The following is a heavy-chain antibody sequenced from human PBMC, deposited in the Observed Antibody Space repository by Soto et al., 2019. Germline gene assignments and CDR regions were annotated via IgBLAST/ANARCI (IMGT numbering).Heavy chain of an antibody. CDR3: ARERGSGSYYPQYSYYGMDV. CDR1: GYSFTSYW. V-gene: IGHV5-51*01. D-gene: IGHD3-10*01. J-gene: IGHJ6*02. Sequence: GESLKISCKGSGYSFTSYWIGWVRQMPGKGLEWMGIIYPGDSDTRYSPSFQGQVTISADKSISTAYLQWSSLKASDTAMYYCARERGSGSYYPQYSYYGMDVWGQGTTVTVSS. CDR2: IYPGDSDT.